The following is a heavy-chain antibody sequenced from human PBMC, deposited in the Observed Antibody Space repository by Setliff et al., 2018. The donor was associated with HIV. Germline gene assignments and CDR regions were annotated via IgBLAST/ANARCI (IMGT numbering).Heavy chain of an antibody. V-gene: IGHV4-38-2*01. D-gene: IGHD2-21*02. CDR1: GYSINTAYY. CDR3: ARHDCGGDCSINWFDP. Sequence: PSETLSLTCSVSGYSINTAYYWGWIRQSPGKGLEWIGGFHHSGSTHYNPSLKSRVTISGQTSNNQFSLQLTSVTAADTAVYYCARHDCGGDCSINWFDPWGQGTLVTVSS. J-gene: IGHJ5*02. CDR2: FHHSGST.